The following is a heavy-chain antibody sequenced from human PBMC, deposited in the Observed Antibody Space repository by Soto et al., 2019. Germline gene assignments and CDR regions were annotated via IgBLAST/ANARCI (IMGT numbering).Heavy chain of an antibody. J-gene: IGHJ6*02. CDR1: GYTFTSYD. CDR2: MNTNSDDT. D-gene: IGHD6-13*01. V-gene: IGHV1-8*01. CDR3: AREWSAAGHFYGMDV. Sequence: QVQLVQSGAEVKKPGASVQVSCKTSGYTFTSYDINWVRQAPGQGLEWVGWMNTNSDDTRSAQKFRGMLTLTRDKSMRAVYMKLSNLRPDDTAVYYCAREWSAAGHFYGMDVWGQGTTVAVSS.